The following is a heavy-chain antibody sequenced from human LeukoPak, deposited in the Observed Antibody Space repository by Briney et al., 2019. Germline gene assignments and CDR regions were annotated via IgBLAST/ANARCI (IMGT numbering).Heavy chain of an antibody. D-gene: IGHD1-26*01. CDR1: GVTFSSYS. CDR2: ISSSSSYI. J-gene: IGHJ4*02. Sequence: PGGSLRLSCAESGVTFSSYSMNWVRQAPGKGLEWVSSISSSSSYIYYADSVKGRFTISRDNAKNSLYLQMNSLRAEDTAVYYCARDRGSGVGATYFDYWGQGTLVTVSS. V-gene: IGHV3-21*01. CDR3: ARDRGSGVGATYFDY.